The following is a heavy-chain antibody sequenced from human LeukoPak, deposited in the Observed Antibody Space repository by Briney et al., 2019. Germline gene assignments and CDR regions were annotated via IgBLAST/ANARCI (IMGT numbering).Heavy chain of an antibody. Sequence: GGTLRLSCTASGFTFSSYGVTCVRQAPGKGLEWVSAISGSGGSTYYADSAKGRFTISRDNSKNTLYLQMNSLRAEDTAVYYCAKDRRAGSYDYWGQGTLVTVSS. D-gene: IGHD3-10*01. V-gene: IGHV3-23*01. CDR2: ISGSGGST. J-gene: IGHJ4*02. CDR3: AKDRRAGSYDY. CDR1: GFTFSSYG.